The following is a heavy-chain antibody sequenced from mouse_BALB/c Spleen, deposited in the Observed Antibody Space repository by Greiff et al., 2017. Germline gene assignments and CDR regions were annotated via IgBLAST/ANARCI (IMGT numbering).Heavy chain of an antibody. V-gene: IGHV7-3*02. CDR2: IRNKANGYTT. CDR1: GFTFTDYY. J-gene: IGHJ3*01. Sequence: DVMLVESGGGLVQPGGSLRLSCAPSGFTFTDYYMSWVRQPPGKALEWLGFIRNKANGYTTEYSASVKGRFTISRDNSQSILYLQMNTLRAEDSATYYCARDRPFAYWGQGTLVTVSA. CDR3: ARDRPFAY.